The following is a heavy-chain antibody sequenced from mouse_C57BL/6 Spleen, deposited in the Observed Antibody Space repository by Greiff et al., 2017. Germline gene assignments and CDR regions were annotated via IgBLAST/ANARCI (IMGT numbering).Heavy chain of an antibody. CDR1: GYTFTSYW. V-gene: IGHV1-53*01. Sequence: QVQLQQPGTELVKPGASVKLSCKASGYTFTSYWMRWVKQRPGQGLEWIGNINPSNGGTNYNEKFKSKATLTVDKSSSTAYMQLSSLTSEDSAVYCCAREGSIYDGYCPFGYRGQVTTLTASS. D-gene: IGHD2-3*01. CDR2: INPSNGGT. J-gene: IGHJ2*01. CDR3: AREGSIYDGYCPFGY.